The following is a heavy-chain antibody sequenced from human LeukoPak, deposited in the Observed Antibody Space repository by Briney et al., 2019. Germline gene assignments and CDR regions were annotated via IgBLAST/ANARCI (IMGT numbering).Heavy chain of an antibody. CDR1: GFTFSSFW. CDR2: IKQDGSEK. D-gene: IGHD1-26*01. V-gene: IGHV3-7*01. CDR3: ARVCSGSDNDY. Sequence: GGSLRLSCAASGFTFSSFWMSWVRQAPGKGLEWVANIKQDGSEKYYVDSVKGRFTISRDNAKNSLYLQMNSLRAEDTAVYYCARVCSGSDNDYWGQGTLVTVSS. J-gene: IGHJ4*02.